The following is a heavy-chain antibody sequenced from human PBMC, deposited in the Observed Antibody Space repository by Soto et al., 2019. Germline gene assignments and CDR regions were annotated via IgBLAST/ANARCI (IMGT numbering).Heavy chain of an antibody. CDR2: IYYSGST. D-gene: IGHD6-19*01. V-gene: IGHV4-59*01. CDR1: GGSISSYY. J-gene: IGHJ4*02. Sequence: SETLSLTCTVSGGSISSYYWSWIRQPPGKGLEWIGYIYYSGSTNYNPSLKSRVTISVDTSKNQFSLKLSSVTAADTAVYYCARAGDSGWLDYWGQGTVVTVSS. CDR3: ARAGDSGWLDY.